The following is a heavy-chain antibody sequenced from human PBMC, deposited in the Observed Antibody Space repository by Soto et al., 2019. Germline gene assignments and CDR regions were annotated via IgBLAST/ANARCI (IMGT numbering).Heavy chain of an antibody. CDR1: GFTFSSYV. Sequence: EVRLLESGGGLVQPGGSQRVSCAASGFTFSSYVMSWVRQAPGKGLEWVSGISGSGGHTYYADSVKGRFTISRDNSNNTLDLQMNSLRAEDTAVYYCAHPYYSGSSYYGMDVWGRGTAVTVSS. CDR3: AHPYYSGSSYYGMDV. V-gene: IGHV3-23*01. D-gene: IGHD3-10*01. CDR2: ISGSGGHT. J-gene: IGHJ6*02.